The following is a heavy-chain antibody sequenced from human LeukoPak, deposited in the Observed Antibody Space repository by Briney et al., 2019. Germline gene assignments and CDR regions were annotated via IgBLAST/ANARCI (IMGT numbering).Heavy chain of an antibody. CDR3: ARAVTGSSMVDY. Sequence: SETLSLTCTISGGSIGGDHWSWIRQAPGKGLEWIGYISYTGSTSYNPSLRSRVTISLHTSENQFSLRLTSVTAADTAVYYCARAVTGSSMVDYWGQGTLVAVSS. D-gene: IGHD6-19*01. CDR1: GGSIGGDH. CDR2: ISYTGST. J-gene: IGHJ4*02. V-gene: IGHV4-59*08.